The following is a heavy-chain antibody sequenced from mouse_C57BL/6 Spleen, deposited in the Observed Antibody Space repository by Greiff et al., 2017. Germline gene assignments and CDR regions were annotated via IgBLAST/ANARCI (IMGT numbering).Heavy chain of an antibody. D-gene: IGHD2-4*01. J-gene: IGHJ2*01. CDR1: GFTFSSYA. V-gene: IGHV5-4*01. CDR3: ARVDYLYYFDY. CDR2: ISDGGSYT. Sequence: EVQGVESGGGLVKPGGSLKLSYAASGFTFSSYAMSWVRQTPEQRLEWVATISDGGSYTYYPDNVKGRFTISRDNAKNNLYLQMSHLKSEDTAMYYCARVDYLYYFDYWGQGTTLTVSA.